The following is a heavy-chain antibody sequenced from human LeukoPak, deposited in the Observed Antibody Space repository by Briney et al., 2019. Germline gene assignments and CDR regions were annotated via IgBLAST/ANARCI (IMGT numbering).Heavy chain of an antibody. CDR3: ARQVAVAGTYGMDV. D-gene: IGHD6-19*01. V-gene: IGHV3-13*01. CDR2: IGTAGDT. J-gene: IGHJ6*02. Sequence: GGSLRLSCAASGFTFSSYDMHWVRQATGKGLEWVSAIGTAGDTYYPGSVKGRFTISRENAKNSLYLQMNSLRAGDTAVYYCARQVAVAGTYGMDVWGQGTTVTVSS. CDR1: GFTFSSYD.